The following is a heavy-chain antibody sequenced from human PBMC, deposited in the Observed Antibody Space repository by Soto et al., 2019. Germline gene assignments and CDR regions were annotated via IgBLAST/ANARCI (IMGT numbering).Heavy chain of an antibody. V-gene: IGHV4-31*03. CDR1: GGSISSGGHY. Sequence: QVQLQESGPGLVKPSQTLSLTCTVSGGSISSGGHYWSWIRQHPGKGLEWIGYIYYIGSTYYNPSLRSRVTISVDTSKNQFSLNLSSVTAADTAVYYCARRGYYKRFFDYWGQGTLVTVSS. CDR2: IYYIGST. D-gene: IGHD3-22*01. CDR3: ARRGYYKRFFDY. J-gene: IGHJ4*02.